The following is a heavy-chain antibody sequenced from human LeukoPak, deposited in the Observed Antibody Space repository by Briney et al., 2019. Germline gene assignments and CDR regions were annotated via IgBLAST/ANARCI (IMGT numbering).Heavy chain of an antibody. J-gene: IGHJ5*02. CDR3: ARDSDYSGNGNGDWFDP. CDR1: GHSSNTFG. Sequence: ASVKVSCKASGHSSNTFGITWVRQAPGQGLEWIGWISPYNSHRKYADKFQGRVTMTTDTSTTTSYMELRSLRYDDTAVYYCARDSDYSGNGNGDWFDPWGQGTVVTVSS. V-gene: IGHV1-18*01. CDR2: ISPYNSHR. D-gene: IGHD4-11*01.